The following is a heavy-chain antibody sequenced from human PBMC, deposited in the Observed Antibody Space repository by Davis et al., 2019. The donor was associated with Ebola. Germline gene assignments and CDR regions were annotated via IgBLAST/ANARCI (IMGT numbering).Heavy chain of an antibody. CDR3: ARRGYCSGGSCQTDYYYGMDV. CDR2: ISAYNGNT. CDR1: GGTFSSYA. Sequence: ASVKVSCKASGGTFSSYAISWVRQAPGQGLEWMGWISAYNGNTNYAQKLQGRVTMTRDTSISTAYMELSRRRSDDTAVYYCARRGYCSGGSCQTDYYYGMDVWGQGTTVTVSS. D-gene: IGHD2-15*01. V-gene: IGHV1-18*01. J-gene: IGHJ6*02.